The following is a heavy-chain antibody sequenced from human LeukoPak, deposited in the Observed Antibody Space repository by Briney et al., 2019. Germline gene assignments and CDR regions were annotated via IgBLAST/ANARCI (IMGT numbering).Heavy chain of an antibody. V-gene: IGHV3-74*01. CDR2: INSEASST. Sequence: PGGSLRLSCAASGFTFSGFWMHWVRQAPGKGLVWISRINSEASSTSYADSVKGRFTISRDNAESTLFLQMNSLRAEETAVYYCASGTSTSCHNWGQGTLVTVSS. CDR3: ASGTSTSCHN. CDR1: GFTFSGFW. J-gene: IGHJ4*02. D-gene: IGHD2-2*01.